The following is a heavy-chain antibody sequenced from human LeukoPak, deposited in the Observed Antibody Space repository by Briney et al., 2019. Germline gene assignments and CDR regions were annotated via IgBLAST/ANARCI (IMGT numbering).Heavy chain of an antibody. CDR1: GFTFSSYW. CDR3: ARDHYDYVWGSYAFDI. J-gene: IGHJ3*02. D-gene: IGHD3-16*01. V-gene: IGHV3-74*01. CDR2: INGDGRNI. Sequence: GGSLRLSRVAPGFTFSSYWMHWVRQDPRKGLVWVSRINGDGRNINYADSVRGRFTISRDNAKNTLYLQMNTLRVEDTAVYYCARDHYDYVWGSYAFDIWGQGTMVTVSS.